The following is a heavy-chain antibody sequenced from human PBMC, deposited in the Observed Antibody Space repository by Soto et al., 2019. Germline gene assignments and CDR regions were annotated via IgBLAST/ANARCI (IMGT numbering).Heavy chain of an antibody. D-gene: IGHD3-10*01. V-gene: IGHV3-64*01. J-gene: IGHJ6*03. CDR2: ISSNGGST. CDR1: GFTFSSYA. Sequence: HPGGSLRLSCAASGFTFSSYAMHWVRQAPGKGLEYVSAISSNGGSTYYANSVKGRFTISRDNSKNTLYLQMGSLRAEDMAVYYCARVATMVRGADRYYYYYYMDVWGKGTTVTVSS. CDR3: ARVATMVRGADRYYYYYYMDV.